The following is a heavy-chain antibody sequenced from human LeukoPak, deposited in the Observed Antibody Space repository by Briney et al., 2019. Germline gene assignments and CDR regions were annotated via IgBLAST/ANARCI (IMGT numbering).Heavy chain of an antibody. V-gene: IGHV3-74*01. CDR2: SNNDGSTT. CDR1: GLTFSRSW. CDR3: VRALASPDDY. J-gene: IGHJ4*02. Sequence: GGSLRLSCAASGLTFSRSWMHWVRQAPGKGLVWVSRSNNDGSTTNYADSVKGRFTISRDNAKNTLYLQMNSLRGEDTAVYYCVRALASPDDYWGQGTLVTVSS.